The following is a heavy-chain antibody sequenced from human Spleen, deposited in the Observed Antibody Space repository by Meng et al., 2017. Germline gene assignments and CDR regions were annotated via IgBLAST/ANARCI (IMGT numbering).Heavy chain of an antibody. J-gene: IGHJ4*02. Sequence: QVHLQQSGPGLVKAPQTLSLTCAISGDSVSTYSAAWIWLRQSPSRGLECLGRTYYRSKWFNDYPVSVKSRITVNPDPSKNQFSLQMNSVTPEDTAVYYCAREYSSSLDYWGQGMLVTVSS. D-gene: IGHD6-13*01. CDR2: TYYRSKWFN. V-gene: IGHV6-1*02. CDR1: GDSVSTYSAA. CDR3: AREYSSSLDY.